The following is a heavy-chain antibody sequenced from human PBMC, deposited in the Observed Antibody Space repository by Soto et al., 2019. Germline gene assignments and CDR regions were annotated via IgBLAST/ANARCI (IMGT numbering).Heavy chain of an antibody. CDR3: ARDGPGRIANFDY. CDR2: ISGSSPTL. V-gene: IGHV3-48*01. J-gene: IGHJ4*02. Sequence: GGSLRLSCAGSGFTFSNYSMNWVRQAPGKGLEWVSYISGSSPTLYYADSVKGRFTISRDDAKNSLFLQMNSLRVEDTAVYYCARDGPGRIANFDYWGQGIPVTVSS. CDR1: GFTFSNYS. D-gene: IGHD1-26*01.